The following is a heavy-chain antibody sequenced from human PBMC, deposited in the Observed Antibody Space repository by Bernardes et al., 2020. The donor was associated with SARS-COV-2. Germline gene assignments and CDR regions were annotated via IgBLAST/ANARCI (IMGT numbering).Heavy chain of an antibody. Sequence: SSPTLVKPTETLTLTCTVSGFSLSNARMGVSWIRQPPGKALAWLAHIFSNDEKSYSTSLKSRLTISKDTSKSQVVLTMTNMDPVDTATYYCARIPSQWLVRRRTYYFDYWSQGTLVTVT. J-gene: IGHJ4*02. CDR1: GFSLSNARMG. CDR2: IFSNDEK. CDR3: ARIPSQWLVRRRTYYFDY. V-gene: IGHV2-26*01. D-gene: IGHD6-19*01.